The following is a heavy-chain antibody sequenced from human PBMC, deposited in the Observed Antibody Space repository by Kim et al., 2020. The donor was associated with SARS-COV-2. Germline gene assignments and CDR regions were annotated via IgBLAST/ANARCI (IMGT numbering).Heavy chain of an antibody. Sequence: ASVKVSCKASGYTFTSYYMHWVRQAPGQGLEWMGIINPSGGSTSYAQKFQGRVTMTRDTSTSTVYMELSSLRSEDTAVYYCARGLKLGYCSSTSCYWFDPWGQGTLVTVSS. CDR3: ARGLKLGYCSSTSCYWFDP. D-gene: IGHD2-2*01. CDR1: GYTFTSYY. J-gene: IGHJ5*02. V-gene: IGHV1-46*01. CDR2: INPSGGST.